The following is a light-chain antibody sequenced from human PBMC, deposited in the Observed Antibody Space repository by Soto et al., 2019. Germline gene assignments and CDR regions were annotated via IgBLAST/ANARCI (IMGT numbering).Light chain of an antibody. Sequence: QSVRTQPPSGSGAPRQRITISLPWDSSKNGAHYDVHWYRQLPGAAPKLLLYGDNNRPSGVPDRFSGSKSGTSASLAITGLQADDEADYYCQSYDSSLNRVFGTGTKVTVL. CDR2: GDN. CDR3: QSYDSSLNRV. CDR1: SSKNGAHYD. V-gene: IGLV1-40*01. J-gene: IGLJ1*01.